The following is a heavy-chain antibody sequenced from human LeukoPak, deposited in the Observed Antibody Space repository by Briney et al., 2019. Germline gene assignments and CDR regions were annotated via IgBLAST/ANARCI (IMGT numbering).Heavy chain of an antibody. CDR2: IWYDGSNK. V-gene: IGHV3-33*01. Sequence: GGSLRLSCAASGFTFSSYGMHWVRQAPGKGLEWVAVIWYDGSNKYYADSVKGRFTISRDNSKNTLYLQMNSLRAEDTAVYYCARDLNYYDSSNYYYGMDVWGQGTTVTVSS. J-gene: IGHJ6*02. CDR1: GFTFSSYG. CDR3: ARDLNYYDSSNYYYGMDV. D-gene: IGHD3-22*01.